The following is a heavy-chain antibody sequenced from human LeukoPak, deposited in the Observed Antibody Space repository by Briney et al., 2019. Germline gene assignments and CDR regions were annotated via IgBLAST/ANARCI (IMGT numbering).Heavy chain of an antibody. CDR3: ANPATYYDILTDYYAEYFQH. D-gene: IGHD3-9*01. CDR2: ISGSGGST. J-gene: IGHJ1*01. V-gene: IGHV3-23*01. Sequence: GGSLRLSCAASGFTFSSYAMSWVRQAPGKGLEWVSAISGSGGSTYYADSVKGRFTISRDNSKNTLYLQMNSLRAGDTAVYYCANPATYYDILTDYYAEYFQHWGQGTLVTVSS. CDR1: GFTFSSYA.